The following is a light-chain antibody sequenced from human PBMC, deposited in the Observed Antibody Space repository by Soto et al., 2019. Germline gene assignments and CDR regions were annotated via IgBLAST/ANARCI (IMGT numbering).Light chain of an antibody. Sequence: QLVLTQPPSGSGAPGQRVTISCTGSSSNIGAGYDVHWYQQLPGTDPKLLIYGNSNRPSGVPDRFSGSKSGTSASLAITGLQAEDEADYYGQSYDSSLSGYVFGTGTKVTVL. CDR2: GNS. V-gene: IGLV1-40*01. CDR3: QSYDSSLSGYV. CDR1: SSNIGAGYD. J-gene: IGLJ1*01.